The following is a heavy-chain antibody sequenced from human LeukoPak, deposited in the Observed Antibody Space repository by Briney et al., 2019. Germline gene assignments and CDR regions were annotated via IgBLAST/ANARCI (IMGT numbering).Heavy chain of an antibody. D-gene: IGHD6-6*01. V-gene: IGHV4-34*01. CDR3: ARGYSSSSYNWFDP. Sequence: SETLSLTCAVYGGSFSGYYWSWIRQPPGKGLEWIGEINHSGSTNYNPSLKSRVTISVDTSKNQFSLKLSSVTAADTAVYYCARGYSSSSYNWFDPWGQGALVTVSS. CDR2: INHSGST. J-gene: IGHJ5*02. CDR1: GGSFSGYY.